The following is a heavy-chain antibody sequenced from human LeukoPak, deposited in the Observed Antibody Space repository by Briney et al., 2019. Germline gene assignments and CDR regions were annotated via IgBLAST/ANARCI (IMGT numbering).Heavy chain of an antibody. CDR1: GFTFSSYA. J-gene: IGHJ3*02. CDR3: ARGLNVFDI. V-gene: IGHV3-21*01. Sequence: GMSLRLSCAASGFTFSSYAMNWVRQAPGKGLEWVSSISSGSSYIYYADSVKGRFTISRDNAKNSLYLQVNSLRAEDTAVYYCARGLNVFDIWGQGSMVTVSS. CDR2: ISSGSSYI.